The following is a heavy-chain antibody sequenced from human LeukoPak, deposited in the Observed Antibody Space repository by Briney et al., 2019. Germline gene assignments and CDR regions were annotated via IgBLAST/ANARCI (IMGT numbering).Heavy chain of an antibody. J-gene: IGHJ4*02. D-gene: IGHD4/OR15-4a*01. V-gene: IGHV4-34*01. CDR2: INHSGRT. CDR1: GGSFSGYY. Sequence: SETLSLTCAFYGGSFSGYYWSWIRQPPGKGLEWIGEINHSGRTNYIPSLKSRVTISVDTSKNQFSLKLSSVTAADTAVYYCARQNYGAAPLRYWGQGTLVTVSS. CDR3: ARQNYGAAPLRY.